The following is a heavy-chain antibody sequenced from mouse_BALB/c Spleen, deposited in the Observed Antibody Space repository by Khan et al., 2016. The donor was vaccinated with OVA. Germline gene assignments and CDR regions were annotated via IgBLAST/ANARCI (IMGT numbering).Heavy chain of an antibody. D-gene: IGHD2-14*01. CDR1: GYTFTSYT. J-gene: IGHJ3*01. CDR3: IRDGAYYRAYGWFAY. Sequence: QVQLKQSGAELARPGASVKMSCKASGYTFTSYTIHWIKLRPGQGLEWIGYINPSNGYTNYNQKFKDKATLTADKSSTTAYMLLSSLTSDDSAVYNYIRDGAYYRAYGWFAYGGQGTLFTVSA. V-gene: IGHV1-4*01. CDR2: INPSNGYT.